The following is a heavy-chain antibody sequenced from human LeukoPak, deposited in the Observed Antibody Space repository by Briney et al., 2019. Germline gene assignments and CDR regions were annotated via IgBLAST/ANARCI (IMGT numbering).Heavy chain of an antibody. CDR3: ARVFSGSWYLEAIDY. J-gene: IGHJ4*02. Sequence: GASVKVSCKASGYTFTSYGISWVRQAPGQGLEWMGWISAYNGNTNYAQKLQGRVTMTTDTSTSTAYMELRSLRSDDTAVYYCARVFSGSWYLEAIDYWGQGTLVTVSS. CDR1: GYTFTSYG. V-gene: IGHV1-18*01. D-gene: IGHD6-13*01. CDR2: ISAYNGNT.